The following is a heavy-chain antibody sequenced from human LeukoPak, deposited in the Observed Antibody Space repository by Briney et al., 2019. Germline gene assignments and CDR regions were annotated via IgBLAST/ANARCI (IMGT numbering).Heavy chain of an antibody. D-gene: IGHD5-18*01. CDR3: ASPGYSYGGVDY. V-gene: IGHV3-43D*03. CDR1: GFTFNDYA. Sequence: GGSLRLSCAASGFTFNDYAMHWVRQAPGKGLEWVSLISWDSGNTYYSDSVKGRFTISRDNSKNSLSLQMNSLRAEDTAVYYCASPGYSYGGVDYWGQGTLVTVSS. J-gene: IGHJ4*02. CDR2: ISWDSGNT.